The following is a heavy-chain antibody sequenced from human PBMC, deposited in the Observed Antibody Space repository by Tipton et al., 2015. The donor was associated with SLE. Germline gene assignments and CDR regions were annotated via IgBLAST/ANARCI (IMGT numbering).Heavy chain of an antibody. CDR2: INHSGST. Sequence: TLSLTCTVSGGSISSGSYYWSWIRQPPGKGLEWIGEINHSGSTNYNPSLKSRVTISVDTSKNQFSLKLSSVTAVDTAVYYCARGPRSLGGSPRDDTWGQGTLVTVSS. D-gene: IGHD2-15*01. CDR1: GGSISSGSYY. V-gene: IGHV4-39*07. CDR3: ARGPRSLGGSPRDDT. J-gene: IGHJ5*02.